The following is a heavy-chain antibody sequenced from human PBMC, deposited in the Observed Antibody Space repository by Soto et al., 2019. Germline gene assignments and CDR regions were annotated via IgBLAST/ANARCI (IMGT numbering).Heavy chain of an antibody. CDR2: INPNSGGT. V-gene: IGHV1-2*04. CDR1: GYTFTGYY. D-gene: IGHD3-10*01. Sequence: GASVKVSCKASGYTFTGYYTHWVRQAPGQGLEWMGWINPNSGGTNYAQKFQGWVTMTRDTSISTAYMELSRLRSDDTAVYYCAREWKDGSGKSLSGWFDPWGQGTLVTVSS. CDR3: AREWKDGSGKSLSGWFDP. J-gene: IGHJ5*02.